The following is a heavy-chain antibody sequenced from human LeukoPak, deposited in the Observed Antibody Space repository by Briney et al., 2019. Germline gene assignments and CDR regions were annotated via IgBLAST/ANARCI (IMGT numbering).Heavy chain of an antibody. J-gene: IGHJ3*02. V-gene: IGHV4-38-2*01. CDR3: ARGYCSGGGCYGLVAFDI. CDR1: GGSFSGYY. Sequence: SETLSLTCAVYGGSFSGYYWGWIRQPPGKGLEWIGSIYHSGSTYYNPSLKSRVTISVDTSKNQFSLKLTSVTAADTAVYYCARGYCSGGGCYGLVAFDIWGQGTMVTVSS. CDR2: IYHSGST. D-gene: IGHD2-15*01.